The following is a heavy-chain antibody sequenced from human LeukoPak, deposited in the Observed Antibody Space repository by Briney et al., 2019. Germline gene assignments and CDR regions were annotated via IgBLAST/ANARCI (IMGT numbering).Heavy chain of an antibody. V-gene: IGHV4-34*01. CDR1: GGSFSGYY. Sequence: SETLSLTCAVYGGSFSGYYWSWIRQPPGKGLEWIGEINHSGSTNYNPSLKSRVTISVDTSKNQFSLRLTSVAAADTAVYYCAARAATGTIVDSWGQGTLVTVSS. CDR2: INHSGST. D-gene: IGHD6-13*01. J-gene: IGHJ4*02. CDR3: AARAATGTIVDS.